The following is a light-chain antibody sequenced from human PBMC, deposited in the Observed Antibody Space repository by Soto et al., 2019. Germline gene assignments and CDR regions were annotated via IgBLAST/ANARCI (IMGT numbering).Light chain of an antibody. CDR2: GAS. J-gene: IGKJ5*01. CDR3: QQYNNWPPIT. Sequence: EIVLTQSPGTLSLSPGERATFSCRASQSISSNDLAWFQQKPGQAPRLLIYGASTRATGIPDRFGGSGSGTGFTLPISSLQSEDFAVYYCQQYNNWPPITFGQGTRLEIK. V-gene: IGKV3D-15*01. CDR1: QSISSN.